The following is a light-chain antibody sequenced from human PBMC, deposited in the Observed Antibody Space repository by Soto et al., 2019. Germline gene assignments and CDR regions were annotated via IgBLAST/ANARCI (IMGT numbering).Light chain of an antibody. V-gene: IGKV3-11*01. CDR2: DAS. Sequence: EIVLTQSPATLSLSPGERATLSCRASQSFSSHLAWYQQKPGQAPRLLIYDASKRATGIPARFSGRGSGTDVSLTISSLEPEDGAVYYCQQRSNWPPVITFGQGTRLEIK. J-gene: IGKJ5*01. CDR1: QSFSSH. CDR3: QQRSNWPPVIT.